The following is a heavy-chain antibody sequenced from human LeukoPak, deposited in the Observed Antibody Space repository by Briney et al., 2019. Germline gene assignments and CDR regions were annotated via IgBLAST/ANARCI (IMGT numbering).Heavy chain of an antibody. J-gene: IGHJ4*02. CDR3: AKSKEIAAAGELLDY. V-gene: IGHV3-23*01. CDR2: ISGSGGTT. CDR1: GFTFSSYA. Sequence: TGGSLRLSCAASGFTFSSYAMSWVRQAPGKGLEWVSAISGSGGTTYYADSVKGRFTISRDNSKNTLYLQMNRLRAEDTAVYYCAKSKEIAAAGELLDYWGQGTLVTVSS. D-gene: IGHD6-13*01.